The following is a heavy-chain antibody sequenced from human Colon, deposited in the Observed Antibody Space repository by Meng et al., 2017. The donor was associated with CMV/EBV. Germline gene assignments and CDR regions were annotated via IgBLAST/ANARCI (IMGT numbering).Heavy chain of an antibody. D-gene: IGHD1-26*01. CDR1: GYTFTGYF. J-gene: IGHJ4*02. V-gene: IGHV1-2*02. CDR2: INPITGGT. CDR3: ASLSGGDFDY. Sequence: VQLVQSGAEGKKPGASVKVSCKASGYTFTGYFMYWVRQAPGQGLEWLGVINPITGGTNYAQKFQGRVTMTRDTSMNTAYMELSRLRSDDTAVYYCASLSGGDFDYWGQGTLVTVSS.